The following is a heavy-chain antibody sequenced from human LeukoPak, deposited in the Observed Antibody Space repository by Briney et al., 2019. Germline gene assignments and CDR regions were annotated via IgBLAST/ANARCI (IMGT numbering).Heavy chain of an antibody. CDR1: GFTFSSYG. Sequence: GGSLRLSCTASGFTFSSYGIHWVRQAPGKGLEWVSVIYSGGSTYYADSVKGRFTISRDNSKNTLYLQMNSLREEDTAVYYCARGLRYSTGWYYFDYWGQGTLVTVSS. J-gene: IGHJ4*02. CDR2: IYSGGST. D-gene: IGHD6-19*01. V-gene: IGHV3-NL1*01. CDR3: ARGLRYSTGWYYFDY.